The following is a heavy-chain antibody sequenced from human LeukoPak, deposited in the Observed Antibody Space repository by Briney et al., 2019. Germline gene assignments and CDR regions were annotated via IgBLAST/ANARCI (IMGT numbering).Heavy chain of an antibody. D-gene: IGHD2-15*01. V-gene: IGHV4-61*02. CDR3: ARDLGGYCSGGSCYFDAFDI. CDR2: IYTSGST. Sequence: SQTLSLTCTVSGGSISSGSYYWSWIRQPAGKGLEWIGRIYTSGSTNYNPSLKSRVTISVDTSKNQFSLKLSSVTAADTAVYYCARDLGGYCSGGSCYFDAFDIWGQGTMVTVSS. J-gene: IGHJ3*02. CDR1: GGSISSGSYY.